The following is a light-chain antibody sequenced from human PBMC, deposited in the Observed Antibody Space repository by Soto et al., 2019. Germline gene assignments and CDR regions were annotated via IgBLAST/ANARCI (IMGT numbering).Light chain of an antibody. CDR2: AAY. J-gene: IGKJ5*01. V-gene: IGKV1-27*01. CDR1: QSISSW. CDR3: KKYNSAPIT. Sequence: DIQMTQSPSTLSASVGDRVTITCRASQSISSWLAWYQQKPGKVPKLLIYAAYTLQSGVQSRFSGSGSGTDFTLTISSLQPEDVATYYCKKYNSAPITFGQGTRLENK.